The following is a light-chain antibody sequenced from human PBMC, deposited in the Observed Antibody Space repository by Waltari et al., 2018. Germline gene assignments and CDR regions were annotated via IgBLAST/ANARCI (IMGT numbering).Light chain of an antibody. CDR3: QTWGTGIPVV. Sequence: QLVLTQSPSASASLGASVKLTCTLSSGHSSYAIAWHQQQPEKGPRYLMKLNSDGSHSKGDGIPDRFSGSSSGAARYLTSSSLQSEDEADYYCQTWGTGIPVVFGGGTKLTVL. V-gene: IGLV4-69*01. J-gene: IGLJ2*01. CDR1: SGHSSYA. CDR2: LNSDGSH.